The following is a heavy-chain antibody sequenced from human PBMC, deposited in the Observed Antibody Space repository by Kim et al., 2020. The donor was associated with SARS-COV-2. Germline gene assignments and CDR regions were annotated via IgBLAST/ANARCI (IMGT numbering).Heavy chain of an antibody. CDR2: INAGNGDT. D-gene: IGHD2-2*01. J-gene: IGHJ4*02. V-gene: IGHV1-3*01. Sequence: ASVKVSCKASGYTFTSYAIHWVPQAPGQSLEWMGWINAGNGDTEYSQKFQGRVTFTRDTSANTAYMELSSLRSEDTAVYYCARGYCSSTSCQYYSDYWGQGALVTVSP. CDR3: ARGYCSSTSCQYYSDY. CDR1: GYTFTSYA.